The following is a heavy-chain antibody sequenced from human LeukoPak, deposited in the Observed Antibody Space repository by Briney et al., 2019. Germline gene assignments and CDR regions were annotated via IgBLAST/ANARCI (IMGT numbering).Heavy chain of an antibody. D-gene: IGHD2-15*01. Sequence: ASVKVSCKASGYTFTSYYMHWVRQAPGQGLEWMGIINPSGGSTSYAQKFQGRVTMTRDMSTSTVYMELSSLRSEDTAVYYCARSGSKVGYCSGGSCYQKPHDAFDIWGQGTMVTVS. V-gene: IGHV1-46*01. CDR3: ARSGSKVGYCSGGSCYQKPHDAFDI. CDR1: GYTFTSYY. CDR2: INPSGGST. J-gene: IGHJ3*02.